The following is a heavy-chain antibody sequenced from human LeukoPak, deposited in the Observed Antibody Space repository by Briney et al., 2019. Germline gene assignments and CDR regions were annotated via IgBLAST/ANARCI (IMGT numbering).Heavy chain of an antibody. D-gene: IGHD3-10*02. Sequence: GGSLRLSCAASGFTFRTYGMNWVRQAPGKGLEWVAIISYDGSNEDYADSVKGRVTISRDNSKNTLYLQMNSLRAEDSAVYYCAKSRVRGVYYFDYWGQGTLVTVSS. CDR2: ISYDGSNE. J-gene: IGHJ4*02. V-gene: IGHV3-30*18. CDR3: AKSRVRGVYYFDY. CDR1: GFTFRTYG.